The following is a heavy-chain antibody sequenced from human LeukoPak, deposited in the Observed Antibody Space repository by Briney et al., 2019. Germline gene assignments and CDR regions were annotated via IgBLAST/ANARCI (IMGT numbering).Heavy chain of an antibody. V-gene: IGHV3-23*01. Sequence: GGSLRLSCAASGFTFSSYAISWVRQAPGKGLEWVSVISGSGGSTYYADSVKGRFTISRDNSKNTLYLQMNSLRAEDTAVYYCANHYGGNPRYYFDYWGQGTLVTVSS. CDR1: GFTFSSYA. CDR3: ANHYGGNPRYYFDY. CDR2: ISGSGGST. D-gene: IGHD4-23*01. J-gene: IGHJ4*02.